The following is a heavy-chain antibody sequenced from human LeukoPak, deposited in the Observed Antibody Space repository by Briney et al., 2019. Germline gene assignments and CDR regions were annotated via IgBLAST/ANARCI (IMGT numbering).Heavy chain of an antibody. CDR1: GFTFDDYG. CDR3: ARRRGHGERYYFDY. D-gene: IGHD1-1*01. V-gene: IGHV3-20*02. CDR2: INWNGGST. Sequence: QLGGSLRLSFAASGFTFDDYGMSWVRQAPGKGREGVSGINWNGGSTGYADSGKGRFTISRDNAKNSLYLQMNSLRAEDTALYHCARRRGHGERYYFDYWGQETLVTVSS. J-gene: IGHJ4*02.